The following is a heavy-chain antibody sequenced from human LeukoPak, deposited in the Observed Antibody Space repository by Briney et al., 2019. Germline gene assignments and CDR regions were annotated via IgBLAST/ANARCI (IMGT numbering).Heavy chain of an antibody. CDR3: ARDSGYGLNDY. J-gene: IGHJ4*02. D-gene: IGHD5-12*01. Sequence: SETLSLTCTVSGGSISSGDYYWSWIRQHPEKGLEWIGYIFYTGSTYYNPSLRSRVAISVDTSKNQFSLRLTSVTAADTAVYYCARDSGYGLNDYWGQGTLVTVSS. CDR1: GGSISSGDYY. CDR2: IFYTGST. V-gene: IGHV4-31*03.